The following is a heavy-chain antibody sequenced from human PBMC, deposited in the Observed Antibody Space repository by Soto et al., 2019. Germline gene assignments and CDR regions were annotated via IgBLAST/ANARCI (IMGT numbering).Heavy chain of an antibody. J-gene: IGHJ6*02. D-gene: IGHD6-19*01. CDR2: ISYDGSNK. CDR3: AKDERGQWLIYGMDV. Sequence: GGSLRLSCAASGFTFSSYGMHWVRQAPGKGLEWVAVISYDGSNKYYADSVKGRFTISRDNSKNTLYLQMNSLRAEDTAVYYCAKDERGQWLIYGMDVWGQGTTVTVSS. CDR1: GFTFSSYG. V-gene: IGHV3-30*18.